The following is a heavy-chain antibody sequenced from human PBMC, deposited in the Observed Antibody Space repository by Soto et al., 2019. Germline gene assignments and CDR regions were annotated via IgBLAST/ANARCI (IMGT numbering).Heavy chain of an antibody. CDR3: ARAVTWGLDV. Sequence: EVQLVESGGGLVQPGGSLRLSCAASGFTFSLYSMSWVRQAPGKGLEWVSYISRSSTGIHYADSVKGRFTISRDDATNSMQLQMNSLRDVDTAVYYCARAVTWGLDVWGQGTTVSISS. CDR2: ISRSSTGI. V-gene: IGHV3-48*02. J-gene: IGHJ6*02. D-gene: IGHD3-10*01. CDR1: GFTFSLYS.